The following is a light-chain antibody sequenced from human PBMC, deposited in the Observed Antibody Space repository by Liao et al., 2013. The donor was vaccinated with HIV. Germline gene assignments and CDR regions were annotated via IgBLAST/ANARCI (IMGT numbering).Light chain of an antibody. CDR1: NIRSRG. CDR3: QVWDSNRDLVL. J-gene: IGLJ2*01. Sequence: YVLTQPPSVSVAPGQTAVMTCGGNNIRSRGVHWYQQKPGQAPVMVISHDSERPSGIPERFSGSNSGNTATLTISRVEAGDEADYYCQVWDSNRDLVLFGGGTKLAVL. CDR2: HDS. V-gene: IGLV3-21*01.